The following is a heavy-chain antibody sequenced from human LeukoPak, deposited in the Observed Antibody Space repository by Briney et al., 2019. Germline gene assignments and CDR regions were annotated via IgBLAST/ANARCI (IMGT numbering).Heavy chain of an antibody. V-gene: IGHV4-39*07. CDR3: ARDDRVTAPTY. CDR1: GGSISSSSYY. CDR2: IYYSGST. D-gene: IGHD1-1*01. J-gene: IGHJ4*02. Sequence: SETLSLTCTVSGGSISSSSYYWGWIRQPPGKGLEWIGSIYYSGSTYYNPSLKSRVTISVDTSKNQFSLKLSSVTAADTAVYYCARDDRVTAPTYWGQGTLVTVPS.